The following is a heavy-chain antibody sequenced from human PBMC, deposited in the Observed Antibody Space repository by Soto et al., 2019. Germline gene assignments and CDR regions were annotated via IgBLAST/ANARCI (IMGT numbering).Heavy chain of an antibody. V-gene: IGHV1-58*01. CDR1: GFTFTSSA. CDR2: IVVGSGNT. CDR3: AADPDFWSGYYDESSWFDP. Sequence: ASVKVSCKASGFTFTSSAVQWVRQARGQRLEWIGWIVVGSGNTNYAQKFQERVTITRDVSTSTAYMELSSLRSEDTAVYYCAADPDFWSGYYDESSWFDPWGQGTLVTVSS. J-gene: IGHJ5*02. D-gene: IGHD3-3*01.